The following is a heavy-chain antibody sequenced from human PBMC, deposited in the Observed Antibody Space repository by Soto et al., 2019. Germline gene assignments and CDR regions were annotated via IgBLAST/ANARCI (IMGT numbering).Heavy chain of an antibody. V-gene: IGHV1-69*13. CDR3: ARRSDGYNSAFDI. CDR1: GGTFSNYA. Sequence: SVKVSCKASGGTFSNYAINWVRQAPGLGLEWMGQVTPKLATAKHAQKFQGRVTITADESASTAYMYVSSLRSEDTAVYFCARRSDGYNSAFDIWGQGTLVTVSS. D-gene: IGHD5-12*01. J-gene: IGHJ3*02. CDR2: VTPKLATA.